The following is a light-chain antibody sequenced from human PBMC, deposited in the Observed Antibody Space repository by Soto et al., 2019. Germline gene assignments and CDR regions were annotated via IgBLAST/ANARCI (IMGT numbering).Light chain of an antibody. Sequence: EIVLTQSPATLSLSPGERVTLSCRASQSVSSYLAWYQQKPGQAPRLLIYDASKRATGIPARFSGSGSGTDFTLTISSLQPEDFAVYYCQQRSDWPLTFGGGTKVEIK. CDR1: QSVSSY. CDR3: QQRSDWPLT. CDR2: DAS. J-gene: IGKJ4*01. V-gene: IGKV3-11*01.